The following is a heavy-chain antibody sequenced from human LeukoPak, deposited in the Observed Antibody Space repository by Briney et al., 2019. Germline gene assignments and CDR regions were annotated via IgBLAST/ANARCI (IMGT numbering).Heavy chain of an antibody. J-gene: IGHJ4*02. D-gene: IGHD2-15*01. V-gene: IGHV3-30-3*01. CDR1: GFTFSIYA. Sequence: PGGSLRLSCAASGFTFSIYAMYWVRQAPGKGLEWVAAISYDGSNKYYADSVKGRFTISRDNSKNTLYLQMNSLRAEDTAVYYRARDGDEGGPVDYWGQGTLVTVSS. CDR3: ARDGDEGGPVDY. CDR2: ISYDGSNK.